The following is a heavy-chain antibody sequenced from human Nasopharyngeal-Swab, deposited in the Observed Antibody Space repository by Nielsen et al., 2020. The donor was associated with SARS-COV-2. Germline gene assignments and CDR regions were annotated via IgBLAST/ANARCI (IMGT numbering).Heavy chain of an antibody. CDR1: GGSISSYY. D-gene: IGHD2-21*02. CDR2: IYYSGST. Sequence: SETLSLTCTVSGGSISSYYWSWIRQPPGKGLEWIGYIYYSGSTNYNPSLKSRVTISVDTSKNQFSLKLSSVIAADTAVYYCASGRGDFHFDYWGQGTLVTVSS. V-gene: IGHV4-59*01. CDR3: ASGRGDFHFDY. J-gene: IGHJ4*02.